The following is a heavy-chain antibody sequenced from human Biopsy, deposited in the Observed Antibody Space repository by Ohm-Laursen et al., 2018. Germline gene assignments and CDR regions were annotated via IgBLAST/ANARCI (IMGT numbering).Heavy chain of an antibody. J-gene: IGHJ4*02. D-gene: IGHD1-1*01. CDR3: AADINVWNVNY. CDR2: FAPENGKT. V-gene: IGHV1-24*01. Sequence: ASVKVSCNVSGYTLTELSMHWVRQAPGKGLEWMGGFAPENGKTVYAQNFQARVSMTEDTSTDTAYVELRSLRSEDTAVYYCAADINVWNVNYWGQGTQVTVSS. CDR1: GYTLTELS.